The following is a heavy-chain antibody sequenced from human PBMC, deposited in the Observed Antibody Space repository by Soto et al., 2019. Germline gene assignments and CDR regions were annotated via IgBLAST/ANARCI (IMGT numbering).Heavy chain of an antibody. V-gene: IGHV4-34*01. CDR3: ARDEIGCSGGSCYLQFYYYYGMDV. D-gene: IGHD2-15*01. Sequence: PSETLSLTCAVYGGSFSGYYWSWIRQPPGKGLEWIGEINHSGSTYYNPSLKSRVTISVDTSKNQFSLKLSSVTAADTAVYYCARDEIGCSGGSCYLQFYYYYGMDVWGQGTTVTVSS. CDR2: INHSGST. CDR1: GGSFSGYY. J-gene: IGHJ6*02.